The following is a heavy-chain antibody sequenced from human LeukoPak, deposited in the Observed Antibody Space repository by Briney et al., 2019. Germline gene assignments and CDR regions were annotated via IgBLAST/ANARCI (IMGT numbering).Heavy chain of an antibody. CDR3: ARVNDLRYYFDY. V-gene: IGHV4-30-2*01. J-gene: IGHJ4*02. CDR1: GGSISSGGYY. D-gene: IGHD3-16*01. Sequence: SETLSLTCTVSGGSISSGGYYWSWIRQPPGKGLGWIGYIYHSGSTYYNPSPKSRVTISVDRSKNQFSLKLSSVTAADTAVYYCARVNDLRYYFDYWGQGTLVSVSS. CDR2: IYHSGST.